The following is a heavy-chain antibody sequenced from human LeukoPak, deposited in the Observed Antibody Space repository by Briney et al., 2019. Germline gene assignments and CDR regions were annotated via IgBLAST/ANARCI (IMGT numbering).Heavy chain of an antibody. V-gene: IGHV4-39*01. CDR1: GGSISSSSYY. Sequence: SETLSLTCTVSGGSISSSSYYWGWIRQPPGKGLEWIGRIYYSGSTYYNPSLKGRVTISVDTSRNQFSLKLSSVTAADTAVYYCARRVNSSGPKGHYYYYYYMDVWGKGTTVTVSS. J-gene: IGHJ6*03. CDR3: ARRVNSSGPKGHYYYYYYMDV. CDR2: IYYSGST. D-gene: IGHD6-19*01.